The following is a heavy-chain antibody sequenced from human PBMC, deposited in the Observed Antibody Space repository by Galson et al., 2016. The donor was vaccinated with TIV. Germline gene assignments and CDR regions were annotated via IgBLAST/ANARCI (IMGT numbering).Heavy chain of an antibody. CDR1: GFIFSDYY. Sequence: SLRLSCAASGFIFSDYYMTWIRQAPGKGLAWVSHISGSDGTRYYADSVKGRFTISRDNAKNSLYLQMNSLRVEDSAVYYCARGISILGGRWYYGMDVWGQGTTVTVSS. V-gene: IGHV3-11*01. CDR3: ARGISILGGRWYYGMDV. J-gene: IGHJ6*02. CDR2: ISGSDGTR. D-gene: IGHD3-3*01.